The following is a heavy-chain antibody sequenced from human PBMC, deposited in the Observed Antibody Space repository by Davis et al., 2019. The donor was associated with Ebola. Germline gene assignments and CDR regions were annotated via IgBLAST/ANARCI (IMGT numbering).Heavy chain of an antibody. CDR1: GYSFTNYW. V-gene: IGHV5-51*01. J-gene: IGHJ4*02. Sequence: GESLKISCKASGYSFTNYWIAWVRQMPGEGLEWMGIIFPGDSDTRYSPSFQGQVTISADKSISTAYLQWSSLKASDTAMYYCARVGDCSGGRCYSGDFDYWGQGTLVTVSS. D-gene: IGHD2-15*01. CDR2: IFPGDSDT. CDR3: ARVGDCSGGRCYSGDFDY.